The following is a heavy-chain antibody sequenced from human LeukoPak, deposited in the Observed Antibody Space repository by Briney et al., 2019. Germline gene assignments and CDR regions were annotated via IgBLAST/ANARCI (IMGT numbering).Heavy chain of an antibody. CDR2: IRSGGST. CDR1: GGSISGYY. V-gene: IGHV4-4*07. J-gene: IGHJ6*03. Sequence: SETLSLTCTVSGGSISGYYWTWIRQPAGRELEYIGRIRSGGSTNYNPSFTSRITMSVDTSKNEISLKLSSVTAADTAVYYCVRDSPAGYSHEHFYYYMDVWGKGTTVTVSS. D-gene: IGHD2-15*01. CDR3: VRDSPAGYSHEHFYYYMDV.